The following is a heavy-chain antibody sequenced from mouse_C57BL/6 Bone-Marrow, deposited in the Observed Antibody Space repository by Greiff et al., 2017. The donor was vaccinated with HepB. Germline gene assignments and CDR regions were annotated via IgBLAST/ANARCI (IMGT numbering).Heavy chain of an antibody. CDR2: INPNNGGT. CDR1: GYTFTDYY. V-gene: IGHV1-26*01. CDR3: ARRAAPYYYGSSYDWYFDV. J-gene: IGHJ1*03. D-gene: IGHD1-1*01. Sequence: VQLQQSGPELVKPGASVKISCKASGYTFTDYYMNWVKQSHGKSLEWIGDINPNNGGTSYNQKFKGKATLTVDKSSSTAYMELRSLTSEDSAVYYCARRAAPYYYGSSYDWYFDVWGTGTTVTVSS.